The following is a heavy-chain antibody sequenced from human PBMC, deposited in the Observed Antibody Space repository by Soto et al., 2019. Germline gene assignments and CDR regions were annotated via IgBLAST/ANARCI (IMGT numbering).Heavy chain of an antibody. D-gene: IGHD2-15*01. J-gene: IGHJ6*02. CDR2: IFYSGST. V-gene: IGHV4-39*01. Sequence: QLQLQESGPGLVKPSETLSLTCTVSGGSISSSSYYWGWIRQPPGKGLEWIGSIFYSGSTYYNPSLKSRVTISVDTSKNQFSLKLSSVTAADTAVYYCARHLTYCSAGSCSSDFPCYGMDVWGQGTTVTVSS. CDR1: GGSISSSSYY. CDR3: ARHLTYCSAGSCSSDFPCYGMDV.